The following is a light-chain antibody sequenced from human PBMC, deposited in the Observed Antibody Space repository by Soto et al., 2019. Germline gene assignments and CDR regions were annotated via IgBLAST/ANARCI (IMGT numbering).Light chain of an antibody. V-gene: IGLV2-14*01. Sequence: QSVLTQPASVSGSPGQSITISCSGTSSDVGAYYSVSWYQHHPGKAPKLIIYGVTNRPSGVSNRFSVSKSGNTASLTISGLQAEDEADYHCSSSTIDSSSVFGSGTKATV. J-gene: IGLJ1*01. CDR1: SSDVGAYYS. CDR3: SSSTIDSSSV. CDR2: GVT.